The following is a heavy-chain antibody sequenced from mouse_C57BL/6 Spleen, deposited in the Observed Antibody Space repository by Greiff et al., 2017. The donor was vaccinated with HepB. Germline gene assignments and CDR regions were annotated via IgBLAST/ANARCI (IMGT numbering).Heavy chain of an antibody. D-gene: IGHD1-1*01. V-gene: IGHV1-15*01. Sequence: QVQLKESGAELVRPGASVTLSCKASGYTFTDYEMHWVKQTPVHGLEWIGAIDPETGGTAYNQKFKGKAILTADKSSSTAYMELRSLTSEDSAVYYCTNYYGSSSWYFDVWGTGTTVTVSS. J-gene: IGHJ1*03. CDR3: TNYYGSSSWYFDV. CDR1: GYTFTDYE. CDR2: IDPETGGT.